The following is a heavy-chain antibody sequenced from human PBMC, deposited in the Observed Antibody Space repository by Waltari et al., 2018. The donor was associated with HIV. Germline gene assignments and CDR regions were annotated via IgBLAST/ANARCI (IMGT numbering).Heavy chain of an antibody. CDR2: IYYSGST. D-gene: IGHD1-26*01. CDR3: ARHALRVGAAYWNFDL. CDR1: GGPITNSIHS. J-gene: IGHJ2*01. Sequence: HLQLQASLPGPVNPSATLSLTCTLSGGPITNSIHSWGWIRQTPGKGLEWIGSIYYSGSTYYNPSLKSRVTISVDTSKNQFSLKLSTVTTADTTVFYCARHALRVGAAYWNFDLWGRGTLVTVSS. V-gene: IGHV4-39*01.